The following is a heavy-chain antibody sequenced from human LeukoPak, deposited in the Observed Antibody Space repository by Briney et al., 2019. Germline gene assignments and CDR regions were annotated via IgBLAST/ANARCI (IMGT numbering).Heavy chain of an antibody. V-gene: IGHV4-59*01. D-gene: IGHD2-15*01. CDR3: ARALVAANFYYYYYMDV. CDR1: GGSISSYY. J-gene: IGHJ6*03. Sequence: SETLSLTCTVSGGSISSYYWSWIRQPPGKGLEWIGYIYYSGSTNYNPSLKSRVTISVDTSKNQFSLKLSSVTAADTAVYYCARALVAANFYYYYYMDVWGKGTTVTVSS. CDR2: IYYSGST.